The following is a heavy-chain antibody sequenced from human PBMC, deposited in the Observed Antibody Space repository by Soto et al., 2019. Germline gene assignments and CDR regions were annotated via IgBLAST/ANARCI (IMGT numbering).Heavy chain of an antibody. D-gene: IGHD5-18*01. J-gene: IGHJ4*02. CDR2: IYYSGST. CDR3: ARESGYSYGYGGLQIDY. V-gene: IGHV4-59*01. CDR1: GGSISSYY. Sequence: SETLSLTCTVSGGSISSYYWSWIRQPPGKGLEWIGYIYYSGSTNYNPSLKSRVTISVDTSKNQFSLKLSSVTAADTAVYYCARESGYSYGYGGLQIDYWGQGTLVTVSS.